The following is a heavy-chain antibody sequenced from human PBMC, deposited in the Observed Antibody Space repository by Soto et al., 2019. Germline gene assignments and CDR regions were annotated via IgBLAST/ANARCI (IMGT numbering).Heavy chain of an antibody. D-gene: IGHD3-3*01. Sequence: SVRVSCKASGYTFTSYAMHWVRQAPGQRLEWMGWINAGNGNTKYSQKFQGRVTITRDTSASTAYMELSSLRSEDTAVYYCARARNYDFWSGYYLSFDPWRQGTLVTVSS. V-gene: IGHV1-3*01. J-gene: IGHJ5*02. CDR1: GYTFTSYA. CDR2: INAGNGNT. CDR3: ARARNYDFWSGYYLSFDP.